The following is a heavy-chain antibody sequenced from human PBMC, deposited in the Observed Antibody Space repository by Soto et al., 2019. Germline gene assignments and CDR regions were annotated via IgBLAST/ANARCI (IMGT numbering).Heavy chain of an antibody. V-gene: IGHV4-59*08. J-gene: IGHJ4*02. CDR3: ARQDYDILTGYAELDY. Sequence: SETLSLTCTVSGGSISSYYWSWIRQPPGKGLEWIGYIYYSGSTNYNPSLKSRVTISVDTSKNQFSLKLSSVTAADTAVYYCARQDYDILTGYAELDYWGQGTLVTVSS. CDR1: GGSISSYY. CDR2: IYYSGST. D-gene: IGHD3-9*01.